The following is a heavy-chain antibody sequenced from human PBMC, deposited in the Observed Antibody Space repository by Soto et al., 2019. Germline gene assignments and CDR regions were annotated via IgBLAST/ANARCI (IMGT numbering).Heavy chain of an antibody. CDR1: GYTFTSFG. V-gene: IGHV1-18*01. CDR2: INIYNGHT. CDR3: ATQNRGSAPGTWFDY. D-gene: IGHD3-10*01. Sequence: QVQLVQSGGEVKKPGASVKVSCKASGYTFTSFGITWVRQAPGQGLEWMGWINIYNGHTNYAQRFQGRVTMTIDTSTSTAYMELGSLRSDDTAVYYCATQNRGSAPGTWFDYWGQGTLVTVSS. J-gene: IGHJ5*01.